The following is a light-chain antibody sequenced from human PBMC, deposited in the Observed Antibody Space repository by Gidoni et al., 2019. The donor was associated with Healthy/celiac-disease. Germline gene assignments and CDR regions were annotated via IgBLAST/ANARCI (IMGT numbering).Light chain of an antibody. CDR1: QSVLYSSNNKNY. V-gene: IGKV4-1*01. Sequence: DIVMSQSPDSLAVSLGERDSINCKSSQSVLYSSNNKNYLVWYQQKPGQPPKLLIYWASTRESGVPDRFSGSGSGTDFTLTISSLQAEDVAVYYCQQYYSTPRTFGQXTKLEIK. CDR2: WAS. J-gene: IGKJ2*01. CDR3: QQYYSTPRT.